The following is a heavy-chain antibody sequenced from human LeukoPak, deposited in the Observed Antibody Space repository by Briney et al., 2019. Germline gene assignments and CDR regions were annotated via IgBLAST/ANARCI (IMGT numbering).Heavy chain of an antibody. CDR1: GFTFSAFA. CDR3: AREKKGHITIFGVVIGTHGMDA. V-gene: IGHV3-30*04. CDR2: ISHDESNK. Sequence: QAGGSLRLSCAAPGFTFSAFAMHWVRQAPGKGLEWLGVISHDESNKNYADSVQGRLTISRDNSKNTLYLQVNSLRAEDTAVYYCAREKKGHITIFGVVIGTHGMDAWGQGTTVIVSS. D-gene: IGHD3-3*01. J-gene: IGHJ6*02.